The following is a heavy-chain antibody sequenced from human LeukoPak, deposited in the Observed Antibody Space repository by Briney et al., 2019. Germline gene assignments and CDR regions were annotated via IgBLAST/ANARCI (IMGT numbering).Heavy chain of an antibody. V-gene: IGHV3-23*01. CDR1: GLTFSNYA. Sequence: GGSLRLSCAVTGLTFSNYAMSWVRQAPGKGPEWVSDISGSGGVTHYADSVKGRFSISRDISKNTLYLQMSSLRAEDTAVYYCAKGPLIEVAGTTWDYWGQGTLVTVSS. D-gene: IGHD6-19*01. J-gene: IGHJ4*02. CDR2: ISGSGGVT. CDR3: AKGPLIEVAGTTWDY.